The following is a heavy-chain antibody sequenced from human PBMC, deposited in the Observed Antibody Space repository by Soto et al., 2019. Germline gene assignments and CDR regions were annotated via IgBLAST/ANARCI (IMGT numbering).Heavy chain of an antibody. CDR2: ISYDGSNK. CDR3: AKDRVLGGIVVVPAAGITTYYGMDV. CDR1: GFTFSSYG. D-gene: IGHD2-2*01. V-gene: IGHV3-30*18. Sequence: GGSLRLSCAASGFTFSSYGMHWVRQAPGKGLEWVAVISYDGSNKYYADSVKGRFTISRDNSKNTLYLQMNSLRAEDTAVYYCAKDRVLGGIVVVPAAGITTYYGMDVWGQGTTVTVSS. J-gene: IGHJ6*02.